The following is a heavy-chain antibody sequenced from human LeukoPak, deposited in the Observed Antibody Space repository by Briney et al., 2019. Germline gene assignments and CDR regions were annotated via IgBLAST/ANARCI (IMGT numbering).Heavy chain of an antibody. D-gene: IGHD2-2*01. Sequence: GGSLKLSCSASGFTFSSYAISWVRQAPGKGLEGVSAISGSGGSTYYADSVKGRFTISRDNSKNTLYLQMNSLRAEDTAVYYCAKSRYCSSTSCRIHYFDYWGQGTLVTVSS. J-gene: IGHJ4*02. CDR2: ISGSGGST. CDR1: GFTFSSYA. V-gene: IGHV3-23*01. CDR3: AKSRYCSSTSCRIHYFDY.